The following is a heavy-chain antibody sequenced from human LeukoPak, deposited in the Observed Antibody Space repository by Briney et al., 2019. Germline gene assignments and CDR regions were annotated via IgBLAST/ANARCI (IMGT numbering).Heavy chain of an antibody. Sequence: SQTLSLTCVISGDSVSSNSASWDWIRQSPSRGLEWLGRTYYRSKWYTDYGVSVKSRITINPDTSKKLFSLQLKSVTPEDTAVYYCTKAFARSPYYFDYWGQGTLVTVSS. CDR1: GDSVSSNSAS. CDR3: TKAFARSPYYFDY. J-gene: IGHJ4*02. CDR2: TYYRSKWYT. V-gene: IGHV6-1*01.